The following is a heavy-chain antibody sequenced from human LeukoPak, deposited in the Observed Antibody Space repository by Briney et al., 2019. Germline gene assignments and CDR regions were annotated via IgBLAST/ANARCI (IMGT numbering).Heavy chain of an antibody. Sequence: GGSLRLSCAASGFTVSSNYMSWVRQAPGKGLEWVSVIYSGGSTYYADSVKGRFTISRDNSKNTLYLQMNSLRAEDTAVYYCAKDLKEYYFDYWGQGTLVTVSS. CDR1: GFTVSSNY. CDR2: IYSGGST. V-gene: IGHV3-53*01. CDR3: AKDLKEYYFDY. J-gene: IGHJ4*02.